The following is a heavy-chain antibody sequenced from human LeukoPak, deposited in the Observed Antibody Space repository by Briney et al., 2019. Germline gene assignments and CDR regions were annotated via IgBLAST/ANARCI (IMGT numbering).Heavy chain of an antibody. Sequence: PGGSLRLSCAASGFTFSSYAMSWVRQAPGKGLEWVSAISGSGGSTYYADSVKGRFTISRDNSKNTLYLQMNSLRAEDTAVYYCATTLAAADHLFDYWGQGTLVTVSS. CDR2: ISGSGGST. CDR3: ATTLAAADHLFDY. D-gene: IGHD6-13*01. J-gene: IGHJ4*02. V-gene: IGHV3-23*01. CDR1: GFTFSSYA.